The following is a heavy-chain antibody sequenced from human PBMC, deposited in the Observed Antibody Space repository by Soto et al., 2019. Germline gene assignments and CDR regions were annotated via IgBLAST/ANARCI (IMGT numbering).Heavy chain of an antibody. Sequence: PSETLSLTCTVSGGSISSGGYYWSWIRQHPGKGLEWIGYIYYSGSTYYNPSLKSRVTISVDTSKNQFSLKLSSVTAADTAVYYCARHPIVVVPAASGSFALDIWGQGTMVTVSS. D-gene: IGHD2-2*01. CDR3: ARHPIVVVPAASGSFALDI. J-gene: IGHJ3*02. V-gene: IGHV4-31*03. CDR1: GGSISSGGYY. CDR2: IYYSGST.